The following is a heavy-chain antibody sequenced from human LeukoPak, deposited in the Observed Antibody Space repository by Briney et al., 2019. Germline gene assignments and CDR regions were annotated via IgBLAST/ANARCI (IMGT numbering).Heavy chain of an antibody. CDR3: ASSRIVGATDAFDI. D-gene: IGHD1-26*01. V-gene: IGHV5-51*01. J-gene: IGHJ3*02. CDR1: GYSFTSYW. Sequence: GESLKISCKGSGYSFTSYWIARVRQMPGKGLEWMGIIYPGDSDTRYSPSFQGQVTISADKSITTAYLQWSSLKASDTAMYYCASSRIVGATDAFDIWGQGTMVTVSS. CDR2: IYPGDSDT.